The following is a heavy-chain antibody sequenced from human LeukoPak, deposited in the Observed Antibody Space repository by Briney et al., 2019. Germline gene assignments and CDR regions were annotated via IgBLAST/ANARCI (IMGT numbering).Heavy chain of an antibody. CDR1: GFTFSSYS. CDR3: ATSLYDILTGYSYFDY. J-gene: IGHJ4*02. V-gene: IGHV3-21*01. CDR2: ISSSSSYI. D-gene: IGHD3-9*01. Sequence: PGGSLRLSCAASGFTFSSYSMNWVRQAPGKGLEWVSSISSSSSYIYYADSVKGRFTISRDNAKNSLYLQMNSLRAEDTAVYYCATSLYDILTGYSYFDYWGQGTLVTVSS.